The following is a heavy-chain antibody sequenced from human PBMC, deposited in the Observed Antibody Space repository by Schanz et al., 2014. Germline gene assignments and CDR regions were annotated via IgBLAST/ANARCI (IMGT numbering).Heavy chain of an antibody. Sequence: QVQLVQSGAEVKKPGSSVKVSCKASGGTFSTYTISWVRQAPGQGLEWMGRIIPILGIANYAQKFQGRVTITADKSTFTAYMELSSLRSEDTAVYYCAREVGLYDRGWFDPWGQGTLGTVSS. CDR1: GGTFSTYT. D-gene: IGHD3-22*01. V-gene: IGHV1-69*04. J-gene: IGHJ5*02. CDR3: AREVGLYDRGWFDP. CDR2: IIPILGIA.